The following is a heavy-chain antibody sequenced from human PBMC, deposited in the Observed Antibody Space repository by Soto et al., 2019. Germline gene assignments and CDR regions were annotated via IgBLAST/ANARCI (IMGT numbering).Heavy chain of an antibody. CDR1: GYSFSTYW. CDR2: IYPGDSDS. D-gene: IGHD3-3*01. V-gene: IGHV5-51*01. Sequence: GESLKISCKGSGYSFSTYWIGWVRQMPGKGLEWMGIIYPGDSDSRYNSSFQGQVTISVDKSISTAYLQWSSLKASDTAMYYCARHAYDFWSGHPNPRYYYGMDVWGQGTTVTVSS. CDR3: ARHAYDFWSGHPNPRYYYGMDV. J-gene: IGHJ6*02.